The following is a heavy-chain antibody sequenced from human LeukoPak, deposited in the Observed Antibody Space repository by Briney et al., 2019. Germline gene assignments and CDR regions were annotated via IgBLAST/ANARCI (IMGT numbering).Heavy chain of an antibody. CDR3: ARQRIWINWFDP. D-gene: IGHD2-2*03. CDR1: GGSISSSSYY. CDR2: IYYSGST. J-gene: IGHJ5*02. Sequence: SETLSLTCTVSGGSISSSSYYWGWIRQPPGKGLEWIGSIYYSGSTYYNPSLKSRVTISVDTSKNQFSLKLSSVTAADTAVYYCARQRIWINWFDPWGQGTLVTVSS. V-gene: IGHV4-39*01.